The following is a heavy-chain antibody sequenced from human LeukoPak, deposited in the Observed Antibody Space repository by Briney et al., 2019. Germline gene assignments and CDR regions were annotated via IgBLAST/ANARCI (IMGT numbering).Heavy chain of an antibody. Sequence: PGGSLRLSCAASGFTFANAWMSWVRQAPGKGLGCVGRIKSKTDGETTDYAAPVKGRFTISRDDSKNMLYLQMNSLKSEDTAVYYCTADLPPPRGYDHPFDYWGQGSLVTVSS. J-gene: IGHJ4*02. CDR2: IKSKTDGETT. D-gene: IGHD5-12*01. CDR1: GFTFANAW. CDR3: TADLPPPRGYDHPFDY. V-gene: IGHV3-15*01.